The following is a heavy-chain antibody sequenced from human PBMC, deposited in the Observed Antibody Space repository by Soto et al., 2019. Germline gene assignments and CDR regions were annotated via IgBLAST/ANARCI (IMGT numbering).Heavy chain of an antibody. CDR3: TRNSRSLLPGIGDS. Sequence: GGSLRLSCTASGFTFGDFAMSWFRQAPGKGLEWVGFIKSKAYGGTTEYAASVKGRFTISRDDSKSIAYLQMNSLKTEDTALYYCTRNSRSLLPGIGDSWGPGILVTLSS. CDR2: IKSKAYGGTT. CDR1: GFTFGDFA. J-gene: IGHJ4*02. V-gene: IGHV3-49*03. D-gene: IGHD3-10*01.